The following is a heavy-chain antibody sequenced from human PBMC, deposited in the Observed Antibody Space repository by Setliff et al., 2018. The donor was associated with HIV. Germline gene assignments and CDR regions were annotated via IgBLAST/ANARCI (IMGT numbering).Heavy chain of an antibody. CDR2: IYYSGST. D-gene: IGHD3-3*01. V-gene: IGHV4-59*01. CDR3: ARVISSWSAYYIDY. CDR1: GGSISSYY. Sequence: PSETLSLTCTVSGGSISSYYWRWIRQPPVKGLEWIGYIYYSGSTNYNPSLKSRVTISVDTSKNQFSLKLSSVTAADTAVYYCARVISSWSAYYIDYWGQGTLGTVPQ. J-gene: IGHJ4*02.